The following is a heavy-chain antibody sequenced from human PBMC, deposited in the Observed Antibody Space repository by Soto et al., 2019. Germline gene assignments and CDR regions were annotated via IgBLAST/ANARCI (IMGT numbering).Heavy chain of an antibody. D-gene: IGHD7-27*01. V-gene: IGHV3-33*01. CDR3: VRDLLGSGGHFEY. Sequence: QVQLVESGGGVVQPGRSLRLSCAASGFIFSSFGMHWVRQAPGKGLEWVSNIWYDGSNTYYVDSVKGRFTISRENSSNTQYLQMNSLRAEDTALYQCVRDLLGSGGHFEYWGQGTLITVSS. J-gene: IGHJ4*02. CDR1: GFIFSSFG. CDR2: IWYDGSNT.